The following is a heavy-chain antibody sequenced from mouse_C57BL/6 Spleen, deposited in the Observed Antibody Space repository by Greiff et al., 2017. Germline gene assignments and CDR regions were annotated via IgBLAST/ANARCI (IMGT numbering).Heavy chain of an antibody. CDR2: IDPETGGT. CDR3: SYYYGSRTGYFDY. D-gene: IGHD1-1*01. V-gene: IGHV1-15*01. CDR1: GYTFTDYE. J-gene: IGHJ2*01. Sequence: QVQLQQSGAELVRPGASVTLSCKASGYTFTDYEMHWVKQTPVHGLEWIGAIDPETGGTAYNQKFKGKAILTADKSSSTAYMELRSLTSEDSAVYYCSYYYGSRTGYFDYWGQGTTLTVSS.